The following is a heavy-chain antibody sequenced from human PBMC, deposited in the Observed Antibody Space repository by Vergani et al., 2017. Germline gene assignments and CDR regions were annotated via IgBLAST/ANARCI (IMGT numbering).Heavy chain of an antibody. CDR3: ARVQELDDFLCGYRVRYYYYKDV. Sequence: QVQLQQWGAGLLKPSETLSLTCAVDRGSFSGYYWSWIRQPPGKGLEWMGEINHSGSTNYNPSLKSRVTISVDTSTNQFSLKLSSVTAADTAVYYCARVQELDDFLCGYRVRYYYYKDVWGEGTAVTVSS. CDR1: RGSFSGYY. D-gene: IGHD3-3*01. V-gene: IGHV4-34*01. CDR2: INHSGST. J-gene: IGHJ6*03.